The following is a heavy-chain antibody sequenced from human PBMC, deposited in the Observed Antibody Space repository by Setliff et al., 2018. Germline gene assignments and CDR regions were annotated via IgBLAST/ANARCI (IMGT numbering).Heavy chain of an antibody. CDR3: ASPQAVGNYLGH. J-gene: IGHJ4*02. CDR2: LHPNGITT. V-gene: IGHV3-74*01. Sequence: GGSLRLSCVTSGFTLSRFWMHWVRQVPGKGLVWVSRLHPNGITTRYADSVKGRFTISRDNAMNSLYLQMNSLRAEDTAIYYCASPQAVGNYLGHWGQGTLVTVSS. D-gene: IGHD6-19*01. CDR1: GFTLSRFW.